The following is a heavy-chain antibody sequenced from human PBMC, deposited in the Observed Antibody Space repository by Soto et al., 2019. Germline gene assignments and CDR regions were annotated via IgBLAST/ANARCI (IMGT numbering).Heavy chain of an antibody. D-gene: IGHD3-3*01. CDR1: SGSIGSYY. J-gene: IGHJ6*02. CDR2: VDYSGST. Sequence: SETLSLTCTVSSGSIGSYYWSWIRQSPGKGLEWIGYVDYSGSTNYNPSLKSRVTISVATSKNQFSLKLSSVTAADTAVYYCARYYDFWSSYFSFGPKIKHYYAMDVWGQGTTVTVSS. V-gene: IGHV4-59*01. CDR3: ARYYDFWSSYFSFGPKIKHYYAMDV.